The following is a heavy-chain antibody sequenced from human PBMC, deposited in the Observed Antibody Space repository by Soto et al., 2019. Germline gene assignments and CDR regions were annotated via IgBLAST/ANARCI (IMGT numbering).Heavy chain of an antibody. CDR2: IVPIFGTT. CDR3: ARVEAVAGIYNYHGLDV. D-gene: IGHD6-19*01. V-gene: IGHV1-69*12. J-gene: IGHJ6*02. CDR1: GGTFSNYA. Sequence: QVQLVQSGAEVKKPGSSVKVSCKVSGGTFSNYAIDWVRLAPGQGLEWMGGIVPIFGTTCYTQKFQGRATIIADDSTTTAYLELSSLRSEDTAIYYCARVEAVAGIYNYHGLDVWGQGTAVTVSS.